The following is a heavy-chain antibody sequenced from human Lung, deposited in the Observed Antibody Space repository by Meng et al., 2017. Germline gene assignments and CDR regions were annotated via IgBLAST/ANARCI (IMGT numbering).Heavy chain of an antibody. J-gene: IGHJ4*02. CDR3: ARDIVVTFGELTTLDS. CDR2: INAGSENT. Sequence: QVHLVQSGAEVKKPGASVTVYCNAAGYTFTNYAMHWVRQAPGQGLEWMGWINAGSENTEYSQKFQGRVTLTRDTSATTAYMELRSLKSEDTAIYYCARDIVVTFGELTTLDSWGQGTLVTVSS. CDR1: GYTFTNYA. D-gene: IGHD2-21*01. V-gene: IGHV1-3*01.